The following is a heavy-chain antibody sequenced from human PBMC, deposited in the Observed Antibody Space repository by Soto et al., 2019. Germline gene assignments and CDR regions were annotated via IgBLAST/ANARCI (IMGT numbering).Heavy chain of an antibody. J-gene: IGHJ4*02. D-gene: IGHD6-13*01. Sequence: QVQLVQSGAEVKKPGASVKVSCKASGYTFTSYDINWVRQATGQGREWMGWMNPNSGNTGYAQKFQGRVTMTRNTSISTAYMALSSLRSEDTAVYYCARGVYSSSWYYFDYWGQGTLVTVSS. V-gene: IGHV1-8*01. CDR1: GYTFTSYD. CDR3: ARGVYSSSWYYFDY. CDR2: MNPNSGNT.